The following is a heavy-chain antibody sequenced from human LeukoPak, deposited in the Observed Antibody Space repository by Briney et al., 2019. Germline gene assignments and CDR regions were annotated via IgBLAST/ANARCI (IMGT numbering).Heavy chain of an antibody. CDR3: ARVDDYGGKGLDY. J-gene: IGHJ4*02. Sequence: SQTRSLTCAVSGGSISSGGYSWSWIRQPPGKGREWIGYSYHSGSTYYNPSLKRRVTISVDRSKNQFSLKLSSVTAADTAVYYCARVDDYGGKGLDYRGQATLVTVSS. CDR2: SYHSGST. D-gene: IGHD4-23*01. V-gene: IGHV4-30-2*01. CDR1: GGSISSGGYS.